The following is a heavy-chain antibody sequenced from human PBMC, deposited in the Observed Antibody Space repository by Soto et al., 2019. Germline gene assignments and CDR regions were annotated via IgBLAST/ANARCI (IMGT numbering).Heavy chain of an antibody. D-gene: IGHD3-3*02. V-gene: IGHV3-33*01. CDR2: IWYDGSNK. CDR3: ARDNSSVLGYYYYGMDV. J-gene: IGHJ6*02. CDR1: GFTFSSYG. Sequence: QVQLVESGGGVVQPGRSLRLSCAASGFTFSSYGMHWVRQAPGKGLEWVAVIWYDGSNKYYADSVKGRFTISRDNSKNTLYLQMNSLRAEDTAVYYCARDNSSVLGYYYYGMDVWGQGTTVTVSS.